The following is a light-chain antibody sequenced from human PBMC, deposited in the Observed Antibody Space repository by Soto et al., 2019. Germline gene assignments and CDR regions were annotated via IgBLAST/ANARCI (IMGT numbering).Light chain of an antibody. CDR3: QQHGSSFSLT. J-gene: IGKJ4*01. Sequence: EIVLTQSPGTLSLSPGERATLSCRASQSVSSNCLAWYQQKPGQAPRLLIYRASTRATDIPDRFSGSGSGPDFTLTISRLEPEDFAVYYCQQHGSSFSLTFGGGTKVEIK. CDR1: QSVSSNC. V-gene: IGKV3-20*01. CDR2: RAS.